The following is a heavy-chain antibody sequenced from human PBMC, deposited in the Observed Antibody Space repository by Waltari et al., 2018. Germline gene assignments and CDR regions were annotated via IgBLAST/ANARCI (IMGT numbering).Heavy chain of an antibody. Sequence: QVQLVQSGAEVKKPGSSVKVSCKASGGTFSSYAISWVRQAPGQGLEWMGGIIPIFGTANYAQKFQGRVTNTADESTSTAYMELSSLRSEDTAVYYCAMVNPGYSGYDCIAVAGTSFDYWGQGTLVTVSS. CDR3: AMVNPGYSGYDCIAVAGTSFDY. CDR2: IIPIFGTA. J-gene: IGHJ4*02. V-gene: IGHV1-69*13. D-gene: IGHD5-12*01. CDR1: GGTFSSYA.